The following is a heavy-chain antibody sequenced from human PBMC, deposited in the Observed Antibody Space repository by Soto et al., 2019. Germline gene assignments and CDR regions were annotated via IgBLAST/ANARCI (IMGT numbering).Heavy chain of an antibody. CDR3: ARGETIGPRPGFDY. CDR2: ISAGSESI. CDR1: AFTFSSYS. V-gene: IGHV3-21*01. D-gene: IGHD6-6*01. Sequence: ESGGGLVKPGGSLRLSCAASAFTFSSYSMNWVRQAPGRGLEWVPSISAGSESILYAESVKGRFTISRDNAKNSLFLQMTCLGAEDTAMYSCARGETIGPRPGFDYWGQGALVTVSS. J-gene: IGHJ4*02.